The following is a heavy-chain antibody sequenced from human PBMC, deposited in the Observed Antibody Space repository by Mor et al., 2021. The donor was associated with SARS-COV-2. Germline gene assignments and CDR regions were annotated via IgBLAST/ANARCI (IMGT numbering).Heavy chain of an antibody. V-gene: IGHV4-59*09. CDR3: ARGRSGTTLSWFDP. J-gene: IGHJ5*02. Sequence: GSTNHNPSLKSRVTISVDTSKNQFSLKLSSVTAADTAVYYCARGRSGTTLSWFDPWGQGTLVTVSS. CDR2: GST. D-gene: IGHD1-7*01.